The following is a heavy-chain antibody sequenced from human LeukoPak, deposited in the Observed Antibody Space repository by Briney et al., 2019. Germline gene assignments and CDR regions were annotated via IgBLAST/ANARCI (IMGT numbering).Heavy chain of an antibody. D-gene: IGHD1-26*01. Sequence: GGSLRLSCGASGFTFGTYWMRWVRQAPGQGLVWLSGINSDGGTTTSAGSVKGRFTISRDNAKNSLYLQMNSLRAEDTALYYCARGHLKGGSYLSQPFDYWGQGTLVTVSS. CDR3: ARGHLKGGSYLSQPFDY. V-gene: IGHV3-74*01. CDR1: GFTFGTYW. J-gene: IGHJ4*02. CDR2: INSDGGTT.